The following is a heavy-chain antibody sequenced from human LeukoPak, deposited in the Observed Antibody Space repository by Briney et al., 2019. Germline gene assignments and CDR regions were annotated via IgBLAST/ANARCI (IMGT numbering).Heavy chain of an antibody. V-gene: IGHV4-30-4*01. CDR3: ARRGRGSDFWSGYDWFDP. D-gene: IGHD3-3*01. J-gene: IGHJ5*02. Sequence: SQTLSLTCTVSGGSISSGDYYWSWIRQPPGKGLEWIGYIYYSGSTYYNPSLKSRVTISVDTSKNQFSLKLSSVTAADTAVYYCARRGRGSDFWSGYDWFDPWGQGTLVTVSS. CDR2: IYYSGST. CDR1: GGSISSGDYY.